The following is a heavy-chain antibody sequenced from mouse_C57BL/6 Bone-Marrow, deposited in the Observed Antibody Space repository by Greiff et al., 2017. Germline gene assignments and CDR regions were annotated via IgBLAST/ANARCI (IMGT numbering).Heavy chain of an antibody. V-gene: IGHV5-12*01. CDR2: ISNGGGST. CDR1: GFTFSDYY. CDR3: ARPYDGYYVWFAY. Sequence: EVKLVESGGGLVQPGGSLKLSCAASGFTFSDYYMYWVRQTPEKRLEWVAYISNGGGSTYYPDTVKGRFTISRDNAKNTLYLQMSRLKSEDTAMYYCARPYDGYYVWFAYWGQGTLVTVSA. D-gene: IGHD2-3*01. J-gene: IGHJ3*01.